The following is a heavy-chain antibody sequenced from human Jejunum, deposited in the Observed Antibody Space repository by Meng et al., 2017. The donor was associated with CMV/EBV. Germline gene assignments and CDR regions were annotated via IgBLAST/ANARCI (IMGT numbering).Heavy chain of an antibody. CDR1: YD. V-gene: IGHV1-8*01. Sequence: YDVNWGRQAPGQGLAWMGWMNPNSGNTGYEQKFQGRVTMTRNTSISTAYMELSSLRSEDTAVYYCARALKCSSTSCYTKYYYGMDVWGQGTTVTVSS. CDR3: ARALKCSSTSCYTKYYYGMDV. D-gene: IGHD2-2*02. CDR2: MNPNSGNT. J-gene: IGHJ6*02.